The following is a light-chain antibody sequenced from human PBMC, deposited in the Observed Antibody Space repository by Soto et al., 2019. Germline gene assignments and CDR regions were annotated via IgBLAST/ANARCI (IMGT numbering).Light chain of an antibody. V-gene: IGKV1-5*03. CDR3: QQYNSYPWT. CDR1: QSISSW. CDR2: KAS. J-gene: IGKJ1*01. Sequence: DVQMTQSPSTLSASVGDRVTITCRPSQSISSWLAWYQQKPGKAPKLLIYKASTLESGVPSNFSGSGSGTEFTLTISSLQPEDFATYYCQQYNSYPWTFGQGTKVDIK.